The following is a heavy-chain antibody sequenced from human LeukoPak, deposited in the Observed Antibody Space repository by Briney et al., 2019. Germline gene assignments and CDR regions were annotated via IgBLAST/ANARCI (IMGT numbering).Heavy chain of an antibody. Sequence: GESLKISCKISGYRLTNNWIGWVRQVPGKGLDWMGLIYPGYADAKYNTSFQGQVTLSGDTSICTAYLQLGGLRASDAAIYYCVRFALSSSLDHWGQGTLVTVSS. V-gene: IGHV5-51*01. CDR1: GYRLTNNW. CDR2: IYPGYADA. J-gene: IGHJ5*02. D-gene: IGHD6-13*01. CDR3: VRFALSSSLDH.